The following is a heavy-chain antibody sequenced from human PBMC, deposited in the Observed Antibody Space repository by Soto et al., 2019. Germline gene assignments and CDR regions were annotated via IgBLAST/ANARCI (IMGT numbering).Heavy chain of an antibody. CDR2: TYYRSQWYY. CDR3: ARDAAGYSGYYFYYGLDV. Sequence: SQTLSRTCVISGDSVSANSGAWNWIRQSPSRGLEWLGRTYYRSQWYYDYADSVRGRISITPDTSKNRFSLQLNSVTPEDTAVYFCARDAAGYSGYYFYYGLDVWGQGTTVTVSS. J-gene: IGHJ6*02. V-gene: IGHV6-1*01. D-gene: IGHD5-12*01. CDR1: GDSVSANSGA.